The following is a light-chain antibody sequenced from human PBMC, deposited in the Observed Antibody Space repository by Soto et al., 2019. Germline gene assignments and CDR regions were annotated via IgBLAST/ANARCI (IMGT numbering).Light chain of an antibody. Sequence: QSALTQPASVSGSPGRSVTISCTGSRSDVGDFNYVSWYQHLPGRAPKLSIYDVTNRPSGISYRFSASKSGRTASLTISGLQAEDEADYYCSSYSSSPTHVVFGGGTKVTVL. CDR2: DVT. V-gene: IGLV2-14*03. CDR3: SSYSSSPTHVV. J-gene: IGLJ2*01. CDR1: RSDVGDFNY.